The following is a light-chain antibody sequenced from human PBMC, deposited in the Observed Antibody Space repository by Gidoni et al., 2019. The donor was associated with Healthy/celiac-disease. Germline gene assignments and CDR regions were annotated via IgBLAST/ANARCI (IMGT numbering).Light chain of an antibody. V-gene: IGLV3-1*01. CDR1: KLGDKY. CDR3: PAWDSSTAR. CDR2: QDS. Sequence: SYEPTQPPSVSVSPGQTASITCSGDKLGDKYACWYQQKPGQSPVLVFYQDSKRPSGIPERFSGSNSGNTATLTISGTQARDAADYYCPAWDSSTARFGTGTKVTVL. J-gene: IGLJ1*01.